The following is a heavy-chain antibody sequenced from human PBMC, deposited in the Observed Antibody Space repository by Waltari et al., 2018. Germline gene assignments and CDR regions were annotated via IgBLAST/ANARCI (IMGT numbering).Heavy chain of an antibody. Sequence: EVRLVQSGAEVKKPGATVKISCKASGYTFTEHSIPWVQQAPGKGLEWMGRVDPEDGETIYAEKFQGRVTITADTSTDTAYMELSSLRSEDTAVYYCATVAGAPNYYYYYYMDVWGKGTTVTVSS. D-gene: IGHD1-26*01. J-gene: IGHJ6*03. V-gene: IGHV1-69-2*01. CDR3: ATVAGAPNYYYYYYMDV. CDR1: GYTFTEHS. CDR2: VDPEDGET.